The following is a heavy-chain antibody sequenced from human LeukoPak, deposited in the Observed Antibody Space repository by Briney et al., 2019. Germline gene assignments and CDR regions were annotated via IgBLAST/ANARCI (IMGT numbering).Heavy chain of an antibody. Sequence: GGSLRLSCAASGFTVSSNDMTWVRRTPGKGLEWVSIIYSGGNTYYADSVKGRFTISRDNSKNTLYLQMNSLRAEDTAVFYCARDRPGDGYFDYWGQGTLVTVSS. D-gene: IGHD3-10*01. CDR1: GFTVSSND. J-gene: IGHJ4*02. V-gene: IGHV3-66*01. CDR2: IYSGGNT. CDR3: ARDRPGDGYFDY.